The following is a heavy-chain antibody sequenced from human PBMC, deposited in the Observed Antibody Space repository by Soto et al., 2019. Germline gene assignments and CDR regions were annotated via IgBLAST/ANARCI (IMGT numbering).Heavy chain of an antibody. J-gene: IGHJ6*02. CDR1: GGSFSGYY. CDR3: ARGGGDYYYGMVV. CDR2: INHSGST. Sequence: SETLSLTCAVYGGSFSGYYWSWIRQPPGKGLEWIGEINHSGSTNCNPPLKSRVTISVDTSKNQLSLRLSSVTAADTAVYFFARGGGDYYYGMVVWGQGTTVTVSS. D-gene: IGHD3-16*01. V-gene: IGHV4-34*01.